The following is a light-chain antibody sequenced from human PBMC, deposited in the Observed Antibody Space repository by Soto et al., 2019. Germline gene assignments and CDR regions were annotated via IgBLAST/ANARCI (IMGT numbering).Light chain of an antibody. J-gene: IGKJ5*01. CDR2: AAS. Sequence: DIQLTQSPSSLSASVGDKVTIACRASQSIGKFLNWYQHDPGNAPKLLIYAASSLHGGVPSRFSGGGSGTDFTLTIDNVQPEDFATYYCQQSYSSPATFGQGTRLEIK. V-gene: IGKV1-39*01. CDR1: QSIGKF. CDR3: QQSYSSPAT.